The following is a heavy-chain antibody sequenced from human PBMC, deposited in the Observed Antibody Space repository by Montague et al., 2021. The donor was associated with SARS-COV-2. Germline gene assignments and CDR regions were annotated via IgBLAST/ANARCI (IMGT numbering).Heavy chain of an antibody. Sequence: SETLSLTCTVSGDSISNYYWSWIRQPPGKGLEWIGYVYSGGRCVYNPSLKSRVTISLDIPKNQFSLNLSSVSGADTAVYFCARDGGIPGGVDVFDRWGPGTLVTVSS. D-gene: IGHD2-2*01. CDR2: VYSGGRC. CDR1: GDSISNYY. J-gene: IGHJ3*02. CDR3: ARDGGIPGGVDVFDR. V-gene: IGHV4-59*01.